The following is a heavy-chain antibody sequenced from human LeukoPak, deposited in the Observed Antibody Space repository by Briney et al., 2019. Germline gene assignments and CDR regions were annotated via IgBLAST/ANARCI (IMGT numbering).Heavy chain of an antibody. Sequence: SETLSLTCTVSSYSISSGYYWGWIRQPPGKGLEWIGSIYHSGSTYYNPSLKSRVTISVDTSKNQFSLKLSSVTAADTAVYYCARDRGGFGDATTRAFDYWGQGTLVTVSS. V-gene: IGHV4-38-2*02. J-gene: IGHJ4*02. D-gene: IGHD3-16*01. CDR2: IYHSGST. CDR1: SYSISSGYY. CDR3: ARDRGGFGDATTRAFDY.